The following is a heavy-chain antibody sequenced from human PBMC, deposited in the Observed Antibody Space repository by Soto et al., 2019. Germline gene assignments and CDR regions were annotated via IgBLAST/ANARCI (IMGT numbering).Heavy chain of an antibody. CDR1: GGTFSNYA. V-gene: IGHV1-69*13. Sequence: ASVKVSCKATGGTFSNYAISWVRQAPGQGLEWMGGVIPLFGTAKYARKFQGRVTITADESTSTAYMELSSLTSEDTAVFYCARSVYGSGSYYYSGLDVWG. CDR3: ARSVYGSGSYYYSGLDV. D-gene: IGHD3-10*01. J-gene: IGHJ6*02. CDR2: VIPLFGTA.